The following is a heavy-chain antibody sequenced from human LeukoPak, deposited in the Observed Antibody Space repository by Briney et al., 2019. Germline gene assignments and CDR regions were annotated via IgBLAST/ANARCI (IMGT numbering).Heavy chain of an antibody. V-gene: IGHV3-21*06. J-gene: IGHJ4*02. CDR3: ATVSIAVSLAIDY. CDR2: ISSSSTYI. D-gene: IGHD6-19*01. Sequence: GGSLRLSCAASGLTFSDYNMNWVRQAPGKGLEWVSVISSSSTYIYYADSVKGRSTISRDNAKNSLYLQMNSLRAEDTAVYYCATVSIAVSLAIDYWGQGTLVTVST. CDR1: GLTFSDYN.